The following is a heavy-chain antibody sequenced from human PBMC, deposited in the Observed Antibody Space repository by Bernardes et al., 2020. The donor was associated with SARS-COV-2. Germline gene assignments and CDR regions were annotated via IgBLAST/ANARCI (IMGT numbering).Heavy chain of an antibody. D-gene: IGHD2-21*01. V-gene: IGHV3-23*01. CDR2: ICGNGPST. CDR1: GFTFSDYA. J-gene: IGHJ4*02. CDR3: ARRGSYWVGARCFYYFDY. Sequence: GGSLRLSCAASGFTFSDYAMSWVRQSPGKGLEWVSVICGNGPSTYYPASMRGRFTISRDHSKNTLYLEMNSLRAEDTAVYYCARRGSYWVGARCFYYFDYWGQGTLVTVSS.